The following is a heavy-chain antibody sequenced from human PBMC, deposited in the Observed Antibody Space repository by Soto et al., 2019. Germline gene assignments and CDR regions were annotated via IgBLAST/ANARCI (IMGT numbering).Heavy chain of an antibody. D-gene: IGHD1-20*01. CDR3: ARVITGAEAWFDP. Sequence: ASVKVSCKASGNTFTNFGVTWVRQAPGQGLEWMGWISAYTDDPNYAQKFQGRVTMTIDTSTSTAYLDLRSLTSDDTAVYYCARVITGAEAWFDPWGQGTPVTVSS. CDR1: GNTFTNFG. CDR2: ISAYTDDP. J-gene: IGHJ5*02. V-gene: IGHV1-18*01.